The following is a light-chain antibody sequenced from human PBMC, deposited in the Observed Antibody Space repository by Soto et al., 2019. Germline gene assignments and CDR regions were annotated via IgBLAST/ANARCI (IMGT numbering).Light chain of an antibody. J-gene: IGLJ1*01. CDR2: EVT. CDR3: QSYDNSLSGYV. V-gene: IGLV2-23*02. Sequence: QSALTQPASVSGSPRQSITISCTGTNSDVGSYNLVSWFQQHPGKAPKLVIYEVTKRPSGVSDRFSGSKSGNTASLTISGLQADDEADYYCQSYDNSLSGYVFGTGTKVTVL. CDR1: NSDVGSYNL.